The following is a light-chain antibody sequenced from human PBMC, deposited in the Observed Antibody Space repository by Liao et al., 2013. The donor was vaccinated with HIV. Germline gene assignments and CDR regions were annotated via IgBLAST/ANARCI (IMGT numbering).Light chain of an antibody. J-gene: IGLJ2*01. Sequence: YVLTQPPSVSVAPGQTAVMTCGGNNIRSRGVHWYQQRPGQAPVLVMYYDQNRPSGIPERISGSISGNTATLTISGVETGDEADYYCQVWDSGPDSXVFGGGTKLTVL. V-gene: IGLV3-21*04. CDR3: QVWDSGPDSXV. CDR2: YDQ. CDR1: NIRSRG.